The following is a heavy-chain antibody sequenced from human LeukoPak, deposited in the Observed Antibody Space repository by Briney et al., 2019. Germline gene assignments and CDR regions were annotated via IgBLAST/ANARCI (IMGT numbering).Heavy chain of an antibody. Sequence: QAGGSLRLSCAASGFTVSNNYMSWVRQAPGKGLEWVSVIYSGGRTYYADSVKGRFTISRDNSKNTLYLQMNSLRAEDTAVYYCARVWYGSGSLYQYYYYINVWGKGTTVTISS. J-gene: IGHJ6*03. CDR1: GFTVSNNY. V-gene: IGHV3-66*01. CDR3: ARVWYGSGSLYQYYYYINV. D-gene: IGHD3-10*01. CDR2: IYSGGRT.